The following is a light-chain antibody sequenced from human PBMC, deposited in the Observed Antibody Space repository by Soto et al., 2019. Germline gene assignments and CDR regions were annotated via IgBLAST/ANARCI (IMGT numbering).Light chain of an antibody. Sequence: DIVLTQSPATLSLSPGERATLSCKASQRVSRYLAWYQQKPGQAPRLLIYDASNRATGIPARFSGSGSGTDFTLTISSLEPEDFAVYYCQLRSHWPAYIFGQGTKLEIK. CDR3: QLRSHWPAYI. J-gene: IGKJ2*01. CDR2: DAS. CDR1: QRVSRY. V-gene: IGKV3-11*01.